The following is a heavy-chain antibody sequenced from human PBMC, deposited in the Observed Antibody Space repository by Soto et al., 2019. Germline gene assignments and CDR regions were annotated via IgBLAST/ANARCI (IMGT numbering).Heavy chain of an antibody. Sequence: PSETLSLTCNVSGGSISSYYWSWIRQPPGKGLEWIGYIYYSGSTNYNPSLKSRVTISVDTSKNQFSLKLSSVTAADTAVYYCARRYGGNFDYWGQGTLVTSPQ. V-gene: IGHV4-59*01. J-gene: IGHJ4*02. CDR3: ARRYGGNFDY. CDR1: GGSISSYY. D-gene: IGHD1-26*01. CDR2: IYYSGST.